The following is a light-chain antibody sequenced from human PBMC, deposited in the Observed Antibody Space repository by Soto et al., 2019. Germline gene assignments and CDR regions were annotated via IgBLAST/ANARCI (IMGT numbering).Light chain of an antibody. Sequence: PITNSPSSVSASVVDRVTIFCRASQGITSWLAWYQQKPGKAPKLLIYAASTLQSGVPSRFSGSGSGTDFTLTISNLQPEDFATYYCQQDTFRPRRFAQGTKLEI. CDR3: QQDTFRPRR. CDR1: QGITSW. V-gene: IGKV1-12*01. CDR2: AAS. J-gene: IGKJ1*01.